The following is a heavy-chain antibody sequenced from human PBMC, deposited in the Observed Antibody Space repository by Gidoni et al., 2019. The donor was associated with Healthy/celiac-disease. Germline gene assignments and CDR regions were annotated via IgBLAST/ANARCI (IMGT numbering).Heavy chain of an antibody. CDR2: IDYSGST. J-gene: IGHJ4*02. CDR3: ARQSGNFGVVTHFDY. D-gene: IGHD3-3*01. CDR1: GGSISSRSYY. Sequence: LLLQESGPGLVQPSETLSLTCTVTGGSISSRSYYGGWIFLPRGKGLEWIGGIDYSGSTYYNPAGKSRVTISVDTSKNQFSLKMSSVTAADAAVYYCARQSGNFGVVTHFDYWGQGTLVTVSS. V-gene: IGHV4-39*01.